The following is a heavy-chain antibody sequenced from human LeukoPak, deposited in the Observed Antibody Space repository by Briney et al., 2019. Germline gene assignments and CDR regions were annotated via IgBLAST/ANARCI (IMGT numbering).Heavy chain of an antibody. D-gene: IGHD3-9*01. CDR3: ARDPYYDILTGYPVVYFDY. CDR1: GYSISSGYY. Sequence: SETLSLTCSVSGYSISSGYYWGWIRQPPGKGLEWIGNIYHDGSTYYNPSLKSRVTISVDTSKNQFSLKLSSVTAADTAVYYCARDPYYDILTGYPVVYFDYWGQGTLVTVSS. CDR2: IYHDGST. V-gene: IGHV4-38-2*02. J-gene: IGHJ4*02.